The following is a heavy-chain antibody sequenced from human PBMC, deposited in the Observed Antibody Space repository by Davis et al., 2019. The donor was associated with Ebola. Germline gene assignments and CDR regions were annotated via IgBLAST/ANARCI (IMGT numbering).Heavy chain of an antibody. V-gene: IGHV4-39*07. CDR1: GGSISSSSYY. CDR2: INHSGST. Sequence: MPGGSLRLSCTVSGGSISSSSYYWGWIRQPPGKGLEWIGEINHSGSTNYNPSLKSRVTISVDTSKNQFSLKLSSVTAADTAVYYCARCSNYVRFDPWGQGTLVTVSS. CDR3: ARCSNYVRFDP. J-gene: IGHJ5*02. D-gene: IGHD4-11*01.